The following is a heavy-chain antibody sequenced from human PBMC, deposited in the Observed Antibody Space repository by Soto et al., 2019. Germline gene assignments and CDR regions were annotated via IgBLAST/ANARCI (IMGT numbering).Heavy chain of an antibody. D-gene: IGHD2-2*01. CDR1: GFTFSRCA. V-gene: IGHV3-23*01. CDR2: ISDSGST. Sequence: GGSLRLSCTASGFTFSRCAMSWVRQAPGKGLEWVSTISDSGSTYYPESVKGRLTISRDNSKHTLYLQMDSLRAEDTAVYYCAKGGLGDCSTTSCLSLFDYWGLGALVTVS. CDR3: AKGGLGDCSTTSCLSLFDY. J-gene: IGHJ4*02.